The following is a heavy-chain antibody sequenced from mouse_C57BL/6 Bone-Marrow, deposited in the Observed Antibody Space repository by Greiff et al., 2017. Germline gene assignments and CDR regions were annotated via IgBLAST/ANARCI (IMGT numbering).Heavy chain of an antibody. CDR1: GYTFTSYW. CDR3: ARPYDGYSDAMDY. V-gene: IGHV1-55*01. CDR2: IYPGSGST. Sequence: QVQLQQPGAELVKPGASVKMSCKASGYTFTSYWITWVKQRPGQGLEWIGDIYPGSGSTNYNEKFKSKATLTVDTSSSTAYMQLSSLTSEDSAVYYCARPYDGYSDAMDYWGQGTSVTVSS. J-gene: IGHJ4*01. D-gene: IGHD2-3*01.